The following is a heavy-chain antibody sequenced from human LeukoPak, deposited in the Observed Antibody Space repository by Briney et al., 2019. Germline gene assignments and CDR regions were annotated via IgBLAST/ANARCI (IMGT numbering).Heavy chain of an antibody. V-gene: IGHV3-74*03. J-gene: IGHJ4*02. CDR3: ARSREPGRDGDY. D-gene: IGHD5-24*01. CDR1: GFTFSTYW. Sequence: PGGSLRLSCVASGFTFSTYWMHWVRQGPGRGVGWVSRLSSDRISTAYAEPAKCRFTPSRDNAKNTLYLQINSLRADDTAVYYCARSREPGRDGDYWGPGTLVTVSS. CDR2: LSSDRIST.